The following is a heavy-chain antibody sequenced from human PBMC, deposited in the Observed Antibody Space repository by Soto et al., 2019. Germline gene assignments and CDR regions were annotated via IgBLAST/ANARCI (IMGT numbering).Heavy chain of an antibody. J-gene: IGHJ6*02. V-gene: IGHV6-1*01. D-gene: IGHD1-1*01. CDR3: AREGTHPYYYYYYGMDV. Sequence: PSQTLSLTCAISGDSVSSNSAAWNWIRQSPSRGLEWLGRTYYRSKWYNDYAVSVKSRITINPDTSKNQFSLQLNSVTPEDTAVYYCAREGTHPYYYYYYGMDVWGQGTTVTVSS. CDR1: GDSVSSNSAA. CDR2: TYYRSKWYN.